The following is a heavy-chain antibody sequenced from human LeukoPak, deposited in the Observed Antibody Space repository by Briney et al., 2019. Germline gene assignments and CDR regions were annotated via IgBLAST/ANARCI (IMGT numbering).Heavy chain of an antibody. J-gene: IGHJ3*02. CDR3: ARRNDFGI. Sequence: PSETLSLTCAVYGGSFSGDHWNWIRQPPGKGLEWIGYIYYGGSTNYNPSLKSRVTISIDTSKNQFSLKLTSVTAADTAVYYCARRNDFGIWGQGTMVTVSS. CDR1: GGSFSGDH. V-gene: IGHV4-59*08. CDR2: IYYGGST.